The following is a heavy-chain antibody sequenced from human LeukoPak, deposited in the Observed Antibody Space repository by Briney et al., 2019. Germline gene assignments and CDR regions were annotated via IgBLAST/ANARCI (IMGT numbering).Heavy chain of an antibody. CDR3: ARLRGYLSLDY. D-gene: IGHD3-16*02. V-gene: IGHV1-69*13. CDR1: GCTFSSYA. Sequence: VASVKVSCKASGCTFSSYAISWVRQAPGQGLEWMGGIIPIFGTANYAQKFQGRVTITADESTSTAYMELSSLRSEDTAVYYCARLRGYLSLDYWGQGTLVTVSS. J-gene: IGHJ4*02. CDR2: IIPIFGTA.